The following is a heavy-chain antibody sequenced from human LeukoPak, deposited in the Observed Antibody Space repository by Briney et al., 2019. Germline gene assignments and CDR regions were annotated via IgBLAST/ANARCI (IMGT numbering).Heavy chain of an antibody. J-gene: IGHJ4*02. Sequence: ASVKVSCKASGYTFTSYGISWVRQAPGQGLEWMGWISAYNGNTNYAQKLQGRVTMTTDTSTSTAYMELRSLRSDDTAVYYCARRLHGYYGFWSGSYFDYWGQGTLVTVSS. D-gene: IGHD3-3*01. CDR2: ISAYNGNT. V-gene: IGHV1-18*01. CDR3: ARRLHGYYGFWSGSYFDY. CDR1: GYTFTSYG.